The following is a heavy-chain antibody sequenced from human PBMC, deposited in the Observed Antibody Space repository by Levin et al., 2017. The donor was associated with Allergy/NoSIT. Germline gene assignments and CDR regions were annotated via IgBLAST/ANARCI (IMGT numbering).Heavy chain of an antibody. CDR3: ARDTNIDWFVPGDY. D-gene: IGHD3-9*01. J-gene: IGHJ4*02. CDR2: ISYDGSNK. CDR1: GFTFSSYA. Sequence: GESLKISCAASGFTFSSYAMHWVRQAPGKGLEWVAVISYDGSNKYYADSVKGRFTISRDNSKNTLYLQMNSLRAEDTAVYYCARDTNIDWFVPGDYWGQGTLVTVSS. V-gene: IGHV3-30*04.